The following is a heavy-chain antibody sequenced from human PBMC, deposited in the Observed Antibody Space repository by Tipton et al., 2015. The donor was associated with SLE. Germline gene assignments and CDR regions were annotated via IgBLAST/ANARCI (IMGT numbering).Heavy chain of an antibody. D-gene: IGHD1-7*01. J-gene: IGHJ4*02. V-gene: IGHV4-38-2*01. CDR2: IYHSGST. CDR1: GYSISSGYY. CDR3: ARHGGIMVELRGWVDY. Sequence: TLSLTCAVSGYSISSGYYWGWIRQPPGKGLEWIGGIYHSGSTYYNPSLKSRVTISVDTSKNQFPLKLSSVTAADTAVYYCARHGGIMVELRGWVDYWGQGTLVTVSS.